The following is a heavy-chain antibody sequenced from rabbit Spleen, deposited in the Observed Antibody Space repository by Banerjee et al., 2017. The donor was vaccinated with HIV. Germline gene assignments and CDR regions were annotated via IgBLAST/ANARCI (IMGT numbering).Heavy chain of an antibody. J-gene: IGHJ4*01. D-gene: IGHD1-1*01. CDR1: GFSFSTNYH. Sequence: QEQLVESGGGLVQPEGSLTLTCTASGFSFSTNYHMCWVRQAPGKGLEWIACIYAGSSGTTYYASWAKGRFTISKTSSTTVTLQMTSLTVADTATYFCARGGNGLYRLNLWGQGTLVTVS. CDR3: ARGGNGLYRLNL. CDR2: IYAGSSGTT. V-gene: IGHV1S45*01.